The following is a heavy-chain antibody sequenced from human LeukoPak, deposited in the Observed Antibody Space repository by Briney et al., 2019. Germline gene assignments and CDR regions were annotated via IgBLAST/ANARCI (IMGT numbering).Heavy chain of an antibody. D-gene: IGHD6-13*01. J-gene: IGHJ6*02. CDR1: GFTFSTYA. CDR3: AKVQIAAAADYYYYYGMDV. Sequence: GGSLRLSCAASGFTFSTYAMYWVRQAPGKGLEWVSSISGSGGSTYYADSVKGRFTISRDDSKNTLYLQMNSLRAEDTAVYYCAKVQIAAAADYYYYYGMDVWGQGTTVTVSS. CDR2: ISGSGGST. V-gene: IGHV3-23*01.